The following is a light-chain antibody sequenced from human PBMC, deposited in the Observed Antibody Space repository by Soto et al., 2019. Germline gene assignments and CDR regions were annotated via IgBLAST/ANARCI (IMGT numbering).Light chain of an antibody. CDR3: QQYNNWPCT. CDR2: GAS. CDR1: QSVSSN. V-gene: IGKV3-15*01. J-gene: IGKJ2*02. Sequence: EIVMMQSPATLSVSPGERATLSCRASQSVSSNLAWYQQKPGQAPRLLIYGASTRATGIPARFSGSGSGTEFILTISSLQSEDFAVYYCQQYNNWPCTFGQGTKLEIK.